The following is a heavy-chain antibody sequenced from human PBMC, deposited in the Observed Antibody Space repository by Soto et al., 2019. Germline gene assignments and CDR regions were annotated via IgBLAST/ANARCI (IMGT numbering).Heavy chain of an antibody. V-gene: IGHV3-30*03. D-gene: IGHD2-2*01. Sequence: PGGSLRLSCAASGFTFSSYGMHWVRQAPGKGLEWVAVISYDGSNKYYADSVKGRFTISRDNSKNTLYLQMNSLRAEDTAVYYCSTSTYYYSYYYMDVWGKGTTVTVSS. CDR3: STSTYYYSYYYMDV. CDR1: GFTFSSYG. CDR2: ISYDGSNK. J-gene: IGHJ6*03.